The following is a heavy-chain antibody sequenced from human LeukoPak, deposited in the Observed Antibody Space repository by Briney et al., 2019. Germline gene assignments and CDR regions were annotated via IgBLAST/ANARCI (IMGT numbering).Heavy chain of an antibody. J-gene: IGHJ3*02. Sequence: SETLSLTCAVYGGSLSGFYWSWIRQSPGKGLEWIGEISQSGSTNYNPSLKSRVTMSIDASKNQFSLNVTSVTAADTAVYYCARRELGLLWFGVAAFDIWGQGTMVTVSS. V-gene: IGHV4-34*01. D-gene: IGHD3-10*01. CDR3: ARRELGLLWFGVAAFDI. CDR1: GGSLSGFY. CDR2: ISQSGST.